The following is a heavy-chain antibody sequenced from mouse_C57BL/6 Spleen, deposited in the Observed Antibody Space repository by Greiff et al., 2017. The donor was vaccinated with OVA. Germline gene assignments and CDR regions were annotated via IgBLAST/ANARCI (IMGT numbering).Heavy chain of an antibody. V-gene: IGHV1-26*01. Sequence: EVQLQQSGPELVKPGASVKISCKASGYTFTDYYMNWVKQSHGKSLEWIGDINPNNGGTSYNQKFKGKATLTVDKSSSTAYMELRSLTSEDSAVYYCASEGYYGSFDYWGQGTTLTVSS. CDR2: INPNNGGT. CDR3: ASEGYYGSFDY. D-gene: IGHD1-1*01. J-gene: IGHJ2*01. CDR1: GYTFTDYY.